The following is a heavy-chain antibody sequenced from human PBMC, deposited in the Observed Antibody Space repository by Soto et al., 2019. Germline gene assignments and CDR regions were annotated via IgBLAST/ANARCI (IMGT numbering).Heavy chain of an antibody. CDR3: TTDTVTTFPGLDPFDY. V-gene: IGHV3-15*01. D-gene: IGHD4-4*01. Sequence: GGSLSLSCAASGFTFRNAWMSWVRQAPGKGLEWVGRIKSKTDGGTTDYAAPVKGRFTISRDDSKNTLYLQMNSLKTEDTAVYYCTTDTVTTFPGLDPFDYWGQGTLVTVSS. CDR1: GFTFRNAW. J-gene: IGHJ4*02. CDR2: IKSKTDGGTT.